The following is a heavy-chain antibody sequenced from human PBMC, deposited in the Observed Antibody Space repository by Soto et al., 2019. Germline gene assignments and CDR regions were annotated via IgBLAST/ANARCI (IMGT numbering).Heavy chain of an antibody. CDR2: FDPEDGET. CDR3: ATGCGRSADSSGYYEPYYYYGMDV. CDR1: GYTLTELS. Sequence: ASVKVSCKVSGYTLTELSMHWVRQAPGKGLEWMGGFDPEDGETIYAQKFQGRVTMTEDTSTDTAYMELSSLRSEDTAVYYYATGCGRSADSSGYYEPYYYYGMDVWGQGTTVTVSS. D-gene: IGHD3-22*01. J-gene: IGHJ6*02. V-gene: IGHV1-24*01.